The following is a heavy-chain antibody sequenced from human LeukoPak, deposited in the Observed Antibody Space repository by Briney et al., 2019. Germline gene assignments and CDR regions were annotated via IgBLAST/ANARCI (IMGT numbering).Heavy chain of an antibody. D-gene: IGHD3-22*01. CDR2: ISSSGSTI. CDR3: ARDQGYYDSSLWDY. V-gene: IGHV3-11*01. J-gene: IGHJ4*02. CDR1: GFTFSDYY. Sequence: WGSLRLSCAASGFTFSDYYMSWIRQAAGKGLEWVSYISSSGSTIYYADSVKGRFTISRDNAKNPLYLQMNRLRAEDTAVYYCARDQGYYDSSLWDYWGQGTLVTVSS.